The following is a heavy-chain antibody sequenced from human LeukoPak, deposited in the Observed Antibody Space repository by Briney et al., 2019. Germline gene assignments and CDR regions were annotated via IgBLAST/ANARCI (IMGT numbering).Heavy chain of an antibody. CDR3: ARGAPPRYCSGGSCGDY. CDR2: INSDGSST. Sequence: GGSLRLSCAASGFTFSSYWMHWVRQAPGKGLVWVSRINSDGSSTSYADSVKGRLTISRDNAKNTLYLQMNSLRAEDTAVYYCARGAPPRYCSGGSCGDYWGQGTLVTVSS. CDR1: GFTFSSYW. D-gene: IGHD2-15*01. V-gene: IGHV3-74*01. J-gene: IGHJ4*02.